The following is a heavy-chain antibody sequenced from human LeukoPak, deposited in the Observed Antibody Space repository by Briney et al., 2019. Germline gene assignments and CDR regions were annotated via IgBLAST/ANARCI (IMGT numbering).Heavy chain of an antibody. D-gene: IGHD1-26*01. CDR2: IIPIFGTA. Sequence: GASVKVSCKASGGTFSSYAISWVRQAPGQGLEWMGGIIPIFGTANYAQKFQGRVTITADKSTSTAYMELSSLRSEDTAAYYCARGVGATAGVDYWGQGTLVTVSS. V-gene: IGHV1-69*06. CDR3: ARGVGATAGVDY. CDR1: GGTFSSYA. J-gene: IGHJ4*02.